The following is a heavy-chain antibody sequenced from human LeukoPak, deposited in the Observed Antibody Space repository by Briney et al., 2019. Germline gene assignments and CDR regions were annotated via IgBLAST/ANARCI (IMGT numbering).Heavy chain of an antibody. V-gene: IGHV4-39*01. J-gene: IGHJ4*02. D-gene: IGHD3-22*01. Sequence: SETLSLTCTVSGGSISSSSYYWGWIRQPPGKGLEWIGSIYYSGSTYYNPSLKSRATISVDTSKNQFSLKLSSVTAADTAVYYCASSHRDYYDIGYWGQGTLVTVSS. CDR2: IYYSGST. CDR1: GGSISSSSYY. CDR3: ASSHRDYYDIGY.